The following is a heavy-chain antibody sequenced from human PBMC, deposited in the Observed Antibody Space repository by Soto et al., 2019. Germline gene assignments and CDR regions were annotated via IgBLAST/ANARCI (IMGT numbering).Heavy chain of an antibody. D-gene: IGHD3-10*01. CDR3: AHSVPYYGSGSYPDY. CDR1: GFSLSTSGVG. CDR2: IYWDDDK. J-gene: IGHJ4*02. Sequence: QITLKESGPTLVKPTQTLTLTCTFSGFSLSTSGVGVGWIRQPPGKALEWLALIYWDDDKRYSPSLKSRLTITKDTAKNKVVLTMTNMDPVDTATYYCAHSVPYYGSGSYPDYWGQGTLVTVSS. V-gene: IGHV2-5*02.